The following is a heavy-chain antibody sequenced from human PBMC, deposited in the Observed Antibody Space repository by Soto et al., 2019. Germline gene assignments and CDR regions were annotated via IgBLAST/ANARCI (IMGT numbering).Heavy chain of an antibody. D-gene: IGHD1-26*01. CDR2: IRQDGTET. Sequence: EAQLVESGGGLVQPGGSLRLSCAASGFTFSMYWMNWVRQAPGMGLEWLAIIRQDGTETHYVDSVKGRFTISRDNTKNSLFLQMNNLRADDTAVYYCVGGAGWELDYWGQGTLVTVSS. J-gene: IGHJ4*02. CDR3: VGGAGWELDY. CDR1: GFTFSMYW. V-gene: IGHV3-7*03.